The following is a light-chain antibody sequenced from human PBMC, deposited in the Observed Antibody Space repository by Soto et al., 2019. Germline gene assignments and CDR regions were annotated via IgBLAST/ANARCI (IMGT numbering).Light chain of an antibody. Sequence: EIVLTQSPGTLSLSPGERATLSCRASQSVSSNNLAWYQQRPGQAPRVVIYGASTRATGIPERFSGSGSGTDFTLTISRLEPEDFATYYCQQHNDYSAVTFGQGTKLEIK. CDR2: GAS. CDR3: QQHNDYSAVT. CDR1: QSVSSNN. J-gene: IGKJ2*01. V-gene: IGKV3-20*01.